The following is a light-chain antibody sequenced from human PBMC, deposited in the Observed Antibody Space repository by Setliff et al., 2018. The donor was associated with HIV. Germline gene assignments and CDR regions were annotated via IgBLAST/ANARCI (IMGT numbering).Light chain of an antibody. CDR1: GSNIGSHT. CDR3: ASWDGSLDGPV. V-gene: IGLV1-44*01. J-gene: IGLJ2*01. Sequence: QSALTQPPSVSGTPGQEVTISCSGRGSNIGSHTVNWYQQVPGTAPQLLIYNNSQRPSGVPDRISGSKSGTSASLAISGLQSEDEADYYCASWDGSLDGPVFGGGTKVTVL. CDR2: NNS.